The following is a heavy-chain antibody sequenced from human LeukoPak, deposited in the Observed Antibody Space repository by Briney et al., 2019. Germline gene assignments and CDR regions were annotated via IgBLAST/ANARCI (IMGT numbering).Heavy chain of an antibody. J-gene: IGHJ3*02. CDR1: GGTFSSYA. Sequence: GASVKVSCKASGGTFSSYAISWVRQAPGQGLEWMGRIIPILGIANYAQKFQGRVTITADKSTSTAYMELSSLRSEDTAVYYCARAPPQYYYDSSGFENAFDIWGQGTMVTVSS. D-gene: IGHD3-22*01. V-gene: IGHV1-69*04. CDR3: ARAPPQYYYDSSGFENAFDI. CDR2: IIPILGIA.